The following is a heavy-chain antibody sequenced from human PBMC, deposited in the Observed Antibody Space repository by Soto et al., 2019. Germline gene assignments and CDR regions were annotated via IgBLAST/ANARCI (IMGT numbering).Heavy chain of an antibody. CDR2: INAGNGNT. D-gene: IGHD3-16*01. V-gene: IGHV1-3*01. Sequence: QVQLVQSGAEVKKPGASVKVSCKASGYTFTSYAMHWVRQAPGQRLEWMGWINAGNGNTKYSQKFQGRVTITRDTSASTAYMELSSLRSEDTAVYYCERDFRLGSYYYYMDVWGKGTTVTVSS. J-gene: IGHJ6*03. CDR1: GYTFTSYA. CDR3: ERDFRLGSYYYYMDV.